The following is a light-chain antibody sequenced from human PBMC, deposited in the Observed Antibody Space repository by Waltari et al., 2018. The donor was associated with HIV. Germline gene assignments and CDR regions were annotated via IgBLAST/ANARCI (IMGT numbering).Light chain of an antibody. CDR1: QSVSSN. CDR3: QQHNNWPLT. V-gene: IGKV3-15*01. J-gene: IGKJ4*01. CDR2: STS. Sequence: VMTQSQATLSVPSGEGSTSPCRPSQSVSSNLDWYQQRPGHTPRLLIFSTSTRATGVPARFSGSGSGTEFTLTISSLQSEDFAVYYCQQHNNWPLTFGGGTKVEIK.